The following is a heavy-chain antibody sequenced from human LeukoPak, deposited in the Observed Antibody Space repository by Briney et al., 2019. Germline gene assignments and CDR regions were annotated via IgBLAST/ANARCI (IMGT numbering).Heavy chain of an antibody. Sequence: GGSLRLSCIASGFTFSDYYMDWVRQAPVKGLEWVARHRPKARSYTTEYAASVRGRFTISRDDSKNSLFLQMNSLRAEDTAVYYCASTIAVAGTALGYWGQGTLVTVSS. V-gene: IGHV3-72*01. CDR3: ASTIAVAGTALGY. D-gene: IGHD6-19*01. CDR2: HRPKARSYTT. J-gene: IGHJ4*02. CDR1: GFTFSDYY.